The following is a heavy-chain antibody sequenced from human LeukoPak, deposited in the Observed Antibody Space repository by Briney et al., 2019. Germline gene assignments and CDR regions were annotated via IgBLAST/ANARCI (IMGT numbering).Heavy chain of an antibody. D-gene: IGHD2-2*01. CDR1: GYTFTSYY. CDR2: INPSGGST. Sequence: ASVKVSCKASGYTFTSYYMHWVRQAPGQGLEWMGIINPSGGSTSYAQKFQGRVTMTRDTSTSTVYMELSSLRSEDTAVYYCARDRIGDIVVVPAALIYYYYYGMDVWGQGTTVTVSS. CDR3: ARDRIGDIVVVPAALIYYYYYGMDV. J-gene: IGHJ6*02. V-gene: IGHV1-46*01.